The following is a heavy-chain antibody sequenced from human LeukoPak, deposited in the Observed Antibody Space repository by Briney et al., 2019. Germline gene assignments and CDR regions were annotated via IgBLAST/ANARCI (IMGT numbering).Heavy chain of an antibody. D-gene: IGHD3-10*01. CDR2: INHSGST. V-gene: IGHV4-34*01. J-gene: IGHJ4*02. CDR1: GGSFSGYY. Sequence: SETLSLTCAVYGGSFSGYYWSWIRQPPGKGLEWIGEINHSGSTNYNPSLKSRVTISVDTSKNQFSLKLSSVTAADTAVYYCASMVRGVIDYWGQGTLVTVSS. CDR3: ASMVRGVIDY.